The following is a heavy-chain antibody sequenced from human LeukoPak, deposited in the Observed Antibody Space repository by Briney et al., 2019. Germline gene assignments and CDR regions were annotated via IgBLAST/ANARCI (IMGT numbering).Heavy chain of an antibody. V-gene: IGHV1-46*01. J-gene: IGHJ6*03. D-gene: IGHD6-6*01. CDR1: GYTFTSYC. CDR3: ARDLIAARPYYYYYYMDV. Sequence: ASVKVSCKASGYTFTSYCMHWVRQAPGQGLEWMGIINPSGGSTSYAQKFQGRVTMTRDMSTSTVYMELSSLRSEDTAVYYCARDLIAARPYYYYYYMDVWGKGTTVTVSS. CDR2: INPSGGST.